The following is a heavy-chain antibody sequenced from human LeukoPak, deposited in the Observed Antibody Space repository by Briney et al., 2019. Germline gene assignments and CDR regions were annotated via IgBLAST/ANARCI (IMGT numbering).Heavy chain of an antibody. Sequence: PGGPLRLSCAASGFTFSSYGMHWVRQAPGKGLEWVAVISYDGSDKYYADSVKGRFTISRDNSKNTLYLQMNSLRTEDTAVYYCAKGAVYCTGTGCYFFDYWGQGTLVTVSS. V-gene: IGHV3-30*18. CDR3: AKGAVYCTGTGCYFFDY. CDR2: ISYDGSDK. D-gene: IGHD2-15*01. CDR1: GFTFSSYG. J-gene: IGHJ4*02.